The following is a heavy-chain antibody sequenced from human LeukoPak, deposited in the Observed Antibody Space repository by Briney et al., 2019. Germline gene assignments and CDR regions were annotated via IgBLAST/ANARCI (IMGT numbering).Heavy chain of an antibody. V-gene: IGHV3-23*01. CDR3: ARVWQDYSGVDY. J-gene: IGHJ4*02. Sequence: GGSLRLSCAASGFTFSSYAMSWVRQAPGKGLEWVSAISGSGGSTYYADFVKGRFTISRDNSKNTLYLQMNSLRDEDTAVYYCARVWQDYSGVDYWGQGTLVTVSS. CDR2: ISGSGGST. D-gene: IGHD2-21*01. CDR1: GFTFSSYA.